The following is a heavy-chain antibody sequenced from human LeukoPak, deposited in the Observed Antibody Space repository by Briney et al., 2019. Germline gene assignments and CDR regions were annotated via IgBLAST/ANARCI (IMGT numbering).Heavy chain of an antibody. CDR1: GFTFSTYG. D-gene: IGHD6-13*01. CDR2: ISNDGSNK. J-gene: IGHJ4*02. Sequence: GGSLRLSCAASGFTFSTYGIHWVRQAPGKGLEWVAVISNDGSNKYYADSVKGRFTISRDNSKDTVYLQMNSLRGEDTAVYYCAKSGIAAAGQRGYFDYWGQGTLVTVSS. CDR3: AKSGIAAAGQRGYFDY. V-gene: IGHV3-30*18.